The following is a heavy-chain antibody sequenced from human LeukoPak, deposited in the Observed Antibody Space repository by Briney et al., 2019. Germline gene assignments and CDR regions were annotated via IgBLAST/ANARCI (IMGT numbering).Heavy chain of an antibody. CDR1: GGSFSGYY. CDR3: ASRTRYSYGYLSPRDY. Sequence: PSETLSLTCAVYGGSFSGYYWSWIRQPPGKGLEWIGEINHSGSTNYNPSLKSRVTISVDTSKNQFSLKLSSVTAADTAVYYCASRTRYSYGYLSPRDYWGQGTLVTVSS. CDR2: INHSGST. D-gene: IGHD5-18*01. J-gene: IGHJ4*02. V-gene: IGHV4-34*01.